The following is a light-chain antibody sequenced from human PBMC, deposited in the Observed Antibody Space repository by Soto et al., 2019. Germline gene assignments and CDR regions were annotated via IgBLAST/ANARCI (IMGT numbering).Light chain of an antibody. V-gene: IGKV1-5*03. CDR1: QSITNW. J-gene: IGKJ1*01. Sequence: DIPMTQSPSTLSAYVGDRVSITCRASQSITNWLAWYQQKPGEAPKFLIYQASSLESGVPSRFSGSGSGTEFTLTISNLQPDDFATYYCQHYSRYPVTFGQGTKVEIK. CDR2: QAS. CDR3: QHYSRYPVT.